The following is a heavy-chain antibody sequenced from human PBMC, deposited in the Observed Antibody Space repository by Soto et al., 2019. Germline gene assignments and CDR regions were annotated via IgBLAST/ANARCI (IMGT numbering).Heavy chain of an antibody. D-gene: IGHD6-6*01. CDR2: IYPGDSDT. CDR3: ARHGSIGGRRNWFDS. V-gene: IGHV5-51*01. J-gene: IGHJ5*01. CDR1: LYSFSTYW. Sequence: SLKISWHGSLYSFSTYWICWVLKMPFKGLGFMGIIYPGDSDTRYSPTFQGQVTISADKSISTAYLQWSSLEASDTAMYYCARHGSIGGRRNWFDSWGQGTLVTVSS.